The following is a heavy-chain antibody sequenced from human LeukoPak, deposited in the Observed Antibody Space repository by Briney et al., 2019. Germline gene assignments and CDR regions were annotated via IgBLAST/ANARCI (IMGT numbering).Heavy chain of an antibody. CDR1: GFTFSNSW. D-gene: IGHD6-6*01. CDR2: IKYDGSST. V-gene: IGHV3-74*01. J-gene: IGHJ4*02. Sequence: GGSLRLSCAASGFTFSNSWMYWVRQTPDKGLVWVSRIKYDGSSTVYADSVKGRFTISRDNAKNTLDLQMNSLRAEDTAVYYCARGGPYSSSSLDYWGQGTLVTVSS. CDR3: ARGGPYSSSSLDY.